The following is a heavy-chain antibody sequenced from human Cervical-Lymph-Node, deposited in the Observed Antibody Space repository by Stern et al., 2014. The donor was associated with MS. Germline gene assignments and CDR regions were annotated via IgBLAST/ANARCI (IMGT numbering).Heavy chain of an antibody. CDR2: IYPDDSDT. Sequence: VQLLESGTEVKKPGESLKISCKGSADSFSNYWIGWGRQMPGNGLEWMGIIYPDDSDTKYSPSFQGQVTISADRSISTAYLQWNTLKASDTAVYYCARTTSFYYGYVDYWGQGTLVTVSS. J-gene: IGHJ4*02. V-gene: IGHV5-51*01. CDR3: ARTTSFYYGYVDY. CDR1: ADSFSNYW. D-gene: IGHD4-17*01.